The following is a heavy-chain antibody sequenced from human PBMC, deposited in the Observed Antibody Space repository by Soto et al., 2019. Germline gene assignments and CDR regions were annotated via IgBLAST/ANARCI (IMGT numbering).Heavy chain of an antibody. CDR3: VEDQVYSITEGYYGMDV. J-gene: IGHJ6*02. CDR1: GFTFSSYA. CDR2: ISGSGGST. D-gene: IGHD6-13*01. Sequence: PGGSLRLSCAASGFTFSSYAMSWVRQAPGKGLEWVSAISGSGGSTYYADSVKGRFTISRDNSKNTLYLQMNSLRAEDTAVYYFVEDQVYSITEGYYGMDVWGQGTTVTVSS. V-gene: IGHV3-23*01.